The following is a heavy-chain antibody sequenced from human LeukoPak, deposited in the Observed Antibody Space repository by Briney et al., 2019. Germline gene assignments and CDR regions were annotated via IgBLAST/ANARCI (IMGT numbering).Heavy chain of an antibody. CDR3: AKANQYSSSLNWFDP. CDR2: IYYSGST. J-gene: IGHJ5*02. Sequence: SETLSLTCSVSGGSIRSSDDYWGWIRQPPGKGLEWIGSIYYSGSTYYNPSLKSRVTISVDTSENQFSLKLSSVTAADTAVYYCAKANQYSSSLNWFDPWGQGTLVTVSS. CDR1: GGSIRSSDDY. D-gene: IGHD6-13*01. V-gene: IGHV4-39*07.